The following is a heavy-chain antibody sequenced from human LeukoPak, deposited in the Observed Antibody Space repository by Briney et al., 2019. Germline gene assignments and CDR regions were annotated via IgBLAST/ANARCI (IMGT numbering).Heavy chain of an antibody. CDR1: GFTFSSYG. J-gene: IGHJ4*02. D-gene: IGHD3-10*01. V-gene: IGHV3-30*02. CDR3: ATPHYYGSGNYIYSFDN. Sequence: GGSLRLSCAASGFTFSSYGMHWVRQAPGKGLEWVAFIRYDGSNKYYADSVKGRFTISRDNSKNTLYLQMNSLRAEDTAVYYCATPHYYGSGNYIYSFDNWGQGTLVTVSS. CDR2: IRYDGSNK.